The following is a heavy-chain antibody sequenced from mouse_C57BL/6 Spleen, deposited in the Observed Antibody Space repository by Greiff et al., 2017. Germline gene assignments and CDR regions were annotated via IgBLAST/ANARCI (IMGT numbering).Heavy chain of an antibody. CDR3: TTPLYGSRGSYAMDY. D-gene: IGHD1-1*01. Sequence: EVKLEESGAELVRPGASVKLSCTASGFNIKDDYMHWVKQRPEQGLEWIGWIDPENGDTEYASKFQGKATITADTSSNTAYRQLSSLTSEDTAVYYCTTPLYGSRGSYAMDYWGQGTSVTVSS. V-gene: IGHV14-4*01. CDR1: GFNIKDDY. CDR2: IDPENGDT. J-gene: IGHJ4*01.